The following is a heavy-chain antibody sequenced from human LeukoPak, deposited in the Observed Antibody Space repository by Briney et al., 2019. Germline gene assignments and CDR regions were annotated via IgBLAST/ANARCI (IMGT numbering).Heavy chain of an antibody. CDR1: GFSFNGFW. CDR2: INSDGSSA. D-gene: IGHD3-3*01. J-gene: IGHJ3*02. Sequence: GGSLRLSCAASGFSFNGFWMHWVRQAPGKGLVWVSRINSDGSSASYADSVKGRFTISRDNAKKTLYLQMNSLRAEDTAVYFCASVVGGYYPPVEAFDIWGQGTLVTVSS. CDR3: ASVVGGYYPPVEAFDI. V-gene: IGHV3-74*01.